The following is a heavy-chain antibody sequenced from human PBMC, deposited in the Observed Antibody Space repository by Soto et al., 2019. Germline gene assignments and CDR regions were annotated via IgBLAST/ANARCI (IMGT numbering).Heavy chain of an antibody. V-gene: IGHV3-23*01. CDR1: GFTFSSYA. J-gene: IGHJ6*02. D-gene: IGHD4-4*01. CDR3: AKPLWEDYSNSINYYYYGMDV. CDR2: ISGSGGST. Sequence: GGSLRLSCAASGFTFSSYAMSWVRQAPGKGLEWVSAISGSGGSTYYADSVKGRFTISRDNSKNTLYLQMNSLRAEDTAVYYCAKPLWEDYSNSINYYYYGMDVWGQGTTVTVSS.